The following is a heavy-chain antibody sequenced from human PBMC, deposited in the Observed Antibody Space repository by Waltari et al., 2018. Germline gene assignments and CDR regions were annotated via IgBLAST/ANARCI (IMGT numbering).Heavy chain of an antibody. CDR1: GGSISSSSYY. CDR3: ARQGGSGSWRYYYYYMDV. J-gene: IGHJ6*03. D-gene: IGHD3-10*01. CDR2: IYYSGST. Sequence: QLQLQESGPGLVKPSETLSLTCPVSGGSISSSSYYWGWIRQPPGRGLEWIGSIYYSGSTYYNPSLKSRVTISVDTSKNQFSLKLSSVTAADTAVYYCARQGGSGSWRYYYYYMDVWGKGTTVTVSS. V-gene: IGHV4-39*01.